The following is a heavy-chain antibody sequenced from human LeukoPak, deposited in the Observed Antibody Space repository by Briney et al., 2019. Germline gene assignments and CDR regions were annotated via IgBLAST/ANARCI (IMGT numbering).Heavy chain of an antibody. J-gene: IGHJ4*02. D-gene: IGHD2/OR15-2a*01. Sequence: ASVKVSCKASGYTFTGYYMHWVRQAPGQGLEWMGWIKPDSGDTRYAQDFQARVTMTRDTSVTTVYMELRRLTSDDTAVYYCASAGYFKPLDFWGQGTLVTVSS. CDR3: ASAGYFKPLDF. V-gene: IGHV1-2*02. CDR1: GYTFTGYY. CDR2: IKPDSGDT.